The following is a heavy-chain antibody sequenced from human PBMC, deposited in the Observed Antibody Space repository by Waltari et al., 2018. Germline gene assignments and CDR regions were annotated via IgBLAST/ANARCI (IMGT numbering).Heavy chain of an antibody. CDR1: GAPITTNNYY. CDR2: IHHGGST. V-gene: IGHV4-39*01. CDR3: TKSGNSMTSFKYFDP. Sequence: QLQFQESGPGLVQPSETLSLTCTVSGAPITTNNYYWAWIRQSPEKGLEWLGSIHHGGSTYYSLSVRDRVSLHVDASRSQFSLRLTSVTAADTATYCCTKSGNSMTSFKYFDPWGQGTLVTVSS. J-gene: IGHJ5*02. D-gene: IGHD1-26*01.